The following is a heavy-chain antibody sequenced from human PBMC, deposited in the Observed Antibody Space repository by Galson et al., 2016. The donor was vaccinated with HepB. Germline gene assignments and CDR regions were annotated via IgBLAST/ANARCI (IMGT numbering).Heavy chain of an antibody. CDR1: GFTFSTYA. J-gene: IGHJ4*02. CDR3: ARDGDVPSDYYDSSGRRYFDY. D-gene: IGHD3-22*01. V-gene: IGHV3-30*04. Sequence: SLRLSCAASGFTFSTYAIHWVRQAPGKGLEWVAVISYDGSHKYYADSVKGRFTISRDNSKDTLYLQMNSLRAEDTAVYYCARDGDVPSDYYDSSGRRYFDYWGQGTLVTVSS. CDR2: ISYDGSHK.